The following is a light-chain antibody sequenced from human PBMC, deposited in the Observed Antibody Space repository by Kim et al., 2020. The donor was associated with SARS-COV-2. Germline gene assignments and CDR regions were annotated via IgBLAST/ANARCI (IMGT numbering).Light chain of an antibody. CDR1: TSNIGAGYD. Sequence: RVTISCTGRTSNIGAGYDVHWYQQLPGTAPKLLIYVNINRPSGVPDRFSGSKSGTSASLAITGLQAEDEADYYCQSYDNSLSGYVFGTGTKVTVL. CDR2: VNI. CDR3: QSYDNSLSGYV. J-gene: IGLJ1*01. V-gene: IGLV1-40*01.